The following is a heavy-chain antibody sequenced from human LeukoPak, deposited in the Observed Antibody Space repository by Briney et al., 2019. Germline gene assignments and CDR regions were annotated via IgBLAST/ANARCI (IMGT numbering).Heavy chain of an antibody. CDR2: ISSSSSYI. CDR1: GFTFSSYS. CDR3: ARDRGSSYGAEGMDV. Sequence: GGSLRLSCAASGFTFSSYSMNCVRQAPGKGLEWVSSISSSSSYIYYADSVKGRFTISRDNAKNSLYLQINSLRAEDTAVYYCARDRGSSYGAEGMDVWGQGTPVTVSS. D-gene: IGHD5-18*01. J-gene: IGHJ6*02. V-gene: IGHV3-21*01.